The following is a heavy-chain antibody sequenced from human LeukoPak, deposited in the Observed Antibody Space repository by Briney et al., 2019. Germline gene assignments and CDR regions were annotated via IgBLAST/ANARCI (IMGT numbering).Heavy chain of an antibody. CDR3: ARERSSTQIDY. CDR2: IYYSGST. J-gene: IGHJ4*02. D-gene: IGHD5-24*01. Sequence: PSGTLSLTCAVSGGPISSSNWWSWVRQPPGKGLEWIGYIYYSGSTNYNPSLKSRVTISVDTSKNQFSLKLSSVTAADTAVYYCARERSSTQIDYWGQGTLVTVYS. CDR1: GGPISSSNW. V-gene: IGHV4-4*02.